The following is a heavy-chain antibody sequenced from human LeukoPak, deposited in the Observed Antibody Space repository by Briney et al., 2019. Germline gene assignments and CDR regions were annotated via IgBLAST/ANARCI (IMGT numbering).Heavy chain of an antibody. CDR1: GYTFSHYY. CDR2: INPSGGST. V-gene: IGHV1-46*01. CDR3: ARAPYGDYSVSRANDY. D-gene: IGHD4-17*01. Sequence: GASVKVSCKASGYTFSHYYMHWVRQAPGQGLEWLGIINPSGGSTSYAQKFQGRVTMTRDMSTSTVYMELSSLRSEDTAVYYCARAPYGDYSVSRANDYWGQGTLVTVSS. J-gene: IGHJ4*02.